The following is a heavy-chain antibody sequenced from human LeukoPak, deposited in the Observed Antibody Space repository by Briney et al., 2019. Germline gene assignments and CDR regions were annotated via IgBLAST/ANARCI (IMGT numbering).Heavy chain of an antibody. CDR1: GGSFSGYY. CDR3: ARGDLDTAMVTTYYYYGMDV. Sequence: PSETLSLTCAVYGGSFSGYYWSCIRQPPGKGLEWIGEINHSGSTNYNPSLKSRVTISVDTSKNQFSLKLSSVTAADTAVYYCARGDLDTAMVTTYYYYGMDVWGQGTTVTVSS. D-gene: IGHD5-18*01. J-gene: IGHJ6*02. V-gene: IGHV4-34*01. CDR2: INHSGST.